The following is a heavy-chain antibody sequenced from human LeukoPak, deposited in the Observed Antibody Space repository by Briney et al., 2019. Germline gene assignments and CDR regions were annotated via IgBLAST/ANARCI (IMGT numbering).Heavy chain of an antibody. CDR2: IYYSGST. D-gene: IGHD1-1*01. V-gene: IGHV4-59*01. CDR3: ARVQMPYNWNDGRWFDP. J-gene: IGHJ5*02. CDR1: GGSISSYY. Sequence: SETLSLTCTVSGGSISSYYWSWIRQPPGKGLEWIGYIYYSGSTNYNPSLKSRVTISVDTSKNQFSLKLSSVTAADTAVYYCARVQMPYNWNDGRWFDPWGQGTLVTVSS.